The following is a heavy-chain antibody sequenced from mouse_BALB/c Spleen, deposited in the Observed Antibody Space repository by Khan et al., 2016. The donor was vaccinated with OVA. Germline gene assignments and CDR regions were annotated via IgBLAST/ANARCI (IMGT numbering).Heavy chain of an antibody. CDR2: ISSGSSTI. D-gene: IGHD1-2*01. CDR3: ARSLFPGFDV. J-gene: IGHJ1*01. Sequence: EVELVESGGGLVQPGGSRKLSCTASGFTFSSFGMHWVRQAPEQGLEWVAYISSGSSTIYYTDTVKGRFTISRDNPKNTLFLQMGSLRSEDSAMYYCARSLFPGFDVWGAGTPVTVSA. CDR1: GFTFSSFG. V-gene: IGHV5-17*02.